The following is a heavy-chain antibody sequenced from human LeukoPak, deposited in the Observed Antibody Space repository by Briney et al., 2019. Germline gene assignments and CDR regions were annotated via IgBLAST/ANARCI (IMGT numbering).Heavy chain of an antibody. D-gene: IGHD3-3*01. V-gene: IGHV4-61*02. J-gene: IGHJ4*02. CDR3: ARDPADYDFWSGYYHYYFDY. CDR2: IYTSGST. CDR1: GGSISGSSYY. Sequence: SETLSLTCTVSGGSISGSSYYWSWIRQPAGKGLEWIGRIYTSGSTNYNPSLESRVTISVDKSKNQFSLKLSSVTAADTAVYYCARDPADYDFWSGYYHYYFDYWGQGTLVTVSS.